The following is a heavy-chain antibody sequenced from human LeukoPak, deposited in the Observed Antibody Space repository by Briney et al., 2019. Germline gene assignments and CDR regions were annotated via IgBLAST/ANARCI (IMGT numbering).Heavy chain of an antibody. CDR1: GGTFSSYA. J-gene: IGHJ4*02. CDR2: IIPILGIA. CDR3: ARSFSSGWSPFDY. V-gene: IGHV1-69*04. Sequence: GASVKVSCKASGGTFSSYAISWVRQAPGQGLEWMGRIIPILGIANYAQKFQGRVTITADKSTSTAYMELSSLRSEDTAVYYCARSFSSGWSPFDYWGQGTLVTVSS. D-gene: IGHD6-19*01.